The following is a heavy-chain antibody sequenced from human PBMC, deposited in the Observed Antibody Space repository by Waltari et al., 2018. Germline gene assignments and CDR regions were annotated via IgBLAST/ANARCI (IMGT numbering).Heavy chain of an antibody. CDR1: GGTFSSYA. Sequence: QVQLVQSGAEVKKPGSSVQVSCKASGGTFSSYAISWVRPAPGQGLEWMGGIIPIFGTANYAQKFQGRVTITADESTSTAYMELSSLRSEDTAVYYCARDGEEWLPKNYYYYGMDVWGQGTTVTVSS. V-gene: IGHV1-69*01. CDR3: ARDGEEWLPKNYYYYGMDV. D-gene: IGHD5-12*01. J-gene: IGHJ6*02. CDR2: IIPIFGTA.